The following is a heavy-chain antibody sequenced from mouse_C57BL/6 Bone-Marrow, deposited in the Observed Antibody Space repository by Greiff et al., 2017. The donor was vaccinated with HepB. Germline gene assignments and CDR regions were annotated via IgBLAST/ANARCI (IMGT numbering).Heavy chain of an antibody. CDR1: GFTFTDYY. V-gene: IGHV7-3*01. Sequence: EVKLVESGGGLVQPGGSLSLSCAASGFTFTDYYMSWVRQPPGKALEWLGFIRNKANGYTTEYSASVKGRFTISRDNSQSILYLQMNALRAEDSATYYCARLYYGSSHGYFDVWGTGTTVTVSS. CDR2: IRNKANGYTT. D-gene: IGHD1-1*01. J-gene: IGHJ1*03. CDR3: ARLYYGSSHGYFDV.